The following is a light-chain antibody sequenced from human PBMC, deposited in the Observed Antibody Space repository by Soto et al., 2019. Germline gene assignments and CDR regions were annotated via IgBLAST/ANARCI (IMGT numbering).Light chain of an antibody. V-gene: IGKV3-11*01. CDR2: DAS. CDR3: QQRSNWPPLT. CDR1: QSVSSY. Sequence: EIVLTQSPATLSLSPGGRATLSFRASQSVSSYLAWYQQKPGQAPRLLIYDASNRATGIPARFSGSGSGTDFTLTISSLEPEDFAVYYCQQRSNWPPLTFGGGTKVDIK. J-gene: IGKJ4*01.